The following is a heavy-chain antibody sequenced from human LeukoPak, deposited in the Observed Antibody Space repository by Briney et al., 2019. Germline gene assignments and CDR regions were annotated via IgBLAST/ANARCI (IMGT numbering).Heavy chain of an antibody. Sequence: GGSLRLSCAASGFTFRNYVIHWVRQAPGKGLEWVAVTSSDLNVKLYADSVKGRFTISRDNSKNMVYLQVNSLRGEDTAVYYCAQDGYGMDVWGHGTTVTVSS. CDR2: TSSDLNVK. V-gene: IGHV3-30*18. J-gene: IGHJ6*02. CDR3: AQDGYGMDV. CDR1: GFTFRNYV.